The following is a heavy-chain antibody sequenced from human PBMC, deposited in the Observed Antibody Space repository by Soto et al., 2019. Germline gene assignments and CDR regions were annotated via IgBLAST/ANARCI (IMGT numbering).Heavy chain of an antibody. J-gene: IGHJ4*02. CDR2: ISYDGSNK. CDR1: GFTFSSYG. Sequence: QVQLVESGGGVVQPGRSLRLSCAASGFTFSSYGMHWVRQAPGKGLEWVAVISYDGSNKYYADSVKGRFTISRDNSKNTLYLQMNSLRAEDTDVYYCAKEGMATILICYYWGQGPLVAVSS. V-gene: IGHV3-30*18. D-gene: IGHD5-12*01. CDR3: AKEGMATILICYY.